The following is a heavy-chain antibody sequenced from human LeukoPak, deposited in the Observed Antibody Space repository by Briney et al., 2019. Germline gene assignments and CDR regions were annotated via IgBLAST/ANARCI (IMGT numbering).Heavy chain of an antibody. Sequence: SETLSLTCAVYGGSFSGYYWSWIRPPPGRGLEWIGEINHSGSTNYNPSIKSRVAISVDTSKNQFSLKLSSVTAADTAVYYCARCRLIPAAMGRYFDLWGRGTLVTVSS. V-gene: IGHV4-34*01. CDR2: INHSGST. CDR1: GGSFSGYY. D-gene: IGHD2-2*01. CDR3: ARCRLIPAAMGRYFDL. J-gene: IGHJ2*01.